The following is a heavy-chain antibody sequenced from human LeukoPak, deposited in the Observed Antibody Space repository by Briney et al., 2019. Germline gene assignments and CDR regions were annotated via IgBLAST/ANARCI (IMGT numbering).Heavy chain of an antibody. V-gene: IGHV3-66*01. CDR2: IYSGGST. D-gene: IGHD2-15*01. CDR1: GFTFSSYS. Sequence: GGSLRLSCPASGFTFSSYSMNWVRQAPGKGLEWVSVIYSGGSTYYADCVKGRFTISRDNAKNSLYLQMNSLRAEDTAVYYCARDRVVVVAATRRYYGMDVWGQGTTVTVSS. CDR3: ARDRVVVVAATRRYYGMDV. J-gene: IGHJ6*02.